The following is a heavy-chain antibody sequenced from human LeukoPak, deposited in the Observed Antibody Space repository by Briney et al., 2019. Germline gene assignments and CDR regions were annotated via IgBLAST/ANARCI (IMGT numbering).Heavy chain of an antibody. CDR1: GGSISSYY. Sequence: SETLSLTCTVSGGSISSYYWSWIRQPPGKGLEWIGYIYDSGSTNYNPSLKSRVTISVDTSKNQFSLQLNSVTPEDTAVYFCARDPVGGSTIFDSWGQGTLVTVSS. CDR3: ARDPVGGSTIFDS. V-gene: IGHV4-59*12. D-gene: IGHD1-26*01. CDR2: IYDSGST. J-gene: IGHJ4*02.